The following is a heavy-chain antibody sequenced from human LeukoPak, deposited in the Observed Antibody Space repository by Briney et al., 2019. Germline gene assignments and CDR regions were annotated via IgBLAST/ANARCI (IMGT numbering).Heavy chain of an antibody. J-gene: IGHJ6*02. V-gene: IGHV3-11*06. Sequence: GGCLRLSCAASGFTFSDYYMSWIRQAPGKGLEWVSYISSSSSYTNYADSVKGRFTISRDNAKNSLYLQMNSLRAEDTAVYYCARGEGYSYGYYYYYYGMDVWGQGTTVTVSS. CDR3: ARGEGYSYGYYYYYYGMDV. CDR2: ISSSSSYT. CDR1: GFTFSDYY. D-gene: IGHD5-18*01.